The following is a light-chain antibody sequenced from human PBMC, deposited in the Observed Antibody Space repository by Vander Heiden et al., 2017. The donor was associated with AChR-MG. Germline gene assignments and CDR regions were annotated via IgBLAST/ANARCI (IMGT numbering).Light chain of an antibody. CDR2: GAS. J-gene: IGKJ4*01. CDR1: QSVSSN. V-gene: IGKV3-15*01. CDR3: QQYNNWPPLT. Sequence: EIVMTQSPATLSVSPGERATLACRARQSVSSNLAWYQQKPGQAPRLLIYGASTRATGIPASFSGSGSGTEFTLTISSLQSEDFAVYYCQQYNNWPPLTFGGGTKVEIK.